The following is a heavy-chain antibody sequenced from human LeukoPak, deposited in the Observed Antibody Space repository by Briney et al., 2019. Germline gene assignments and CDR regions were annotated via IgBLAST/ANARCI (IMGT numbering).Heavy chain of an antibody. D-gene: IGHD4-17*01. CDR2: ISTTGRTL. V-gene: IGHV3-48*03. CDR3: ARGDDYGDSLVAY. Sequence: GGSLRLSCAASGFVFSGYEMNWVRQAPGKGLEWISSISTTGRTLNYADSVKGRFTISRDNAKNLLYLQMNSLSAEDTAVYYCARGDDYGDSLVAYWGQGTLVTVSS. CDR1: GFVFSGYE. J-gene: IGHJ4*02.